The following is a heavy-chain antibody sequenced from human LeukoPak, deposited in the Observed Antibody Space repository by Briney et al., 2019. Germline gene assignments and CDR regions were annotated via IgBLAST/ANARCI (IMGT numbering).Heavy chain of an antibody. CDR1: GGSFSGYY. CDR2: INHSGST. D-gene: IGHD3-22*01. CDR3: ARGRHYYDSSGYSSARNWFDP. Sequence: SETLSLTCAVYGGSFSGYYWSWIRQPPGKGLEWIGEINHSGSTNYNPSLKSRVTISVDTSKNQFSLKLSSVTAADTAVYYCARGRHYYDSSGYSSARNWFDPWGQGTLVTVSS. J-gene: IGHJ5*02. V-gene: IGHV4-34*01.